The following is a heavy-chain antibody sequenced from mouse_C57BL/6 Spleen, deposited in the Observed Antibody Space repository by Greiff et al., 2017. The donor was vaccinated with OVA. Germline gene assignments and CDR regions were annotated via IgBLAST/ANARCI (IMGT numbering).Heavy chain of an antibody. D-gene: IGHD2-4*01. J-gene: IGHJ1*03. Sequence: EVHLVESGPELVKPGASVKISCKASGYTFTDYYMNWVKQSHGKSLEWIGDINPNNGGTSYNQKFKGKATLTVDKSSSTAYMELRSLTSEDSAVYYCARYDSYWYFDVWGTGTTVTVSS. CDR1: GYTFTDYY. CDR2: INPNNGGT. V-gene: IGHV1-26*01. CDR3: ARYDSYWYFDV.